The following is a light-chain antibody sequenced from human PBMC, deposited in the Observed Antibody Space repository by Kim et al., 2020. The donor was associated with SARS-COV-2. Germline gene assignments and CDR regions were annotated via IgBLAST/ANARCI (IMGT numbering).Light chain of an antibody. J-gene: IGLJ1*01. Sequence: GQRDTISCSGSSSNSGSNSVYWYQQFTETAPKLFIYRNNQRPSGVPDRIGGSASGTTASLAISGLRSEDEADYYSAAWDDSLSGFVFGTGTKVTVL. V-gene: IGLV1-47*01. CDR1: SSNSGSNS. CDR3: AAWDDSLSGFV. CDR2: RNN.